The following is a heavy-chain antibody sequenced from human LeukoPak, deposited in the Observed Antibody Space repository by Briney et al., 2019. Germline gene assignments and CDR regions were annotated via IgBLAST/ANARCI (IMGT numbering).Heavy chain of an antibody. CDR2: MSYDGSNK. Sequence: GRSLRLSCAASRFTFSSYAMHWVRQAPGKGLEWVAVMSYDGSNKYYADSVKGRFTISRDNSKNTLYLQMNSLRAEDTAVYYCARVARGGIVVVPAAMHYWGQGTLVTVSS. D-gene: IGHD2-2*01. CDR3: ARVARGGIVVVPAAMHY. J-gene: IGHJ4*02. V-gene: IGHV3-30*04. CDR1: RFTFSSYA.